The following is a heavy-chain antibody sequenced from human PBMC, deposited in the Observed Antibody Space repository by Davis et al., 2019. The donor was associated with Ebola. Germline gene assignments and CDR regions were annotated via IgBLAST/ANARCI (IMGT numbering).Heavy chain of an antibody. J-gene: IGHJ6*02. CDR3: ARDNGDYEENYYYGMDV. CDR1: GGSTSSGDYY. Sequence: PSETLSLTCTVSGGSTSSGDYYWSWILQPPGKGLEWIGYIYYSGSTYYNPSLKSRVTISVDTSKNQFSLKLSSVTAADTAVYYCARDNGDYEENYYYGMDVWGQGTTVTVSS. CDR2: IYYSGST. V-gene: IGHV4-30-4*02. D-gene: IGHD4-17*01.